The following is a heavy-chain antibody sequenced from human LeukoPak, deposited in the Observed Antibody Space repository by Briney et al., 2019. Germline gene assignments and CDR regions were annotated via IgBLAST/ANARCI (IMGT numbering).Heavy chain of an antibody. V-gene: IGHV1-2*02. J-gene: IGHJ3*02. CDR3: ARADVYTGNWNAKADAFDI. CDR1: GYTFTSYG. D-gene: IGHD1-20*01. Sequence: ASVKVSCKASGYTFTSYGISWVRQAPGQGLEWMGWINPNSGGTNYAQKFQGRVTMTRDTSISTAYMELSRLRSDDTAVYYCARADVYTGNWNAKADAFDIWGQGTMVTVSS. CDR2: INPNSGGT.